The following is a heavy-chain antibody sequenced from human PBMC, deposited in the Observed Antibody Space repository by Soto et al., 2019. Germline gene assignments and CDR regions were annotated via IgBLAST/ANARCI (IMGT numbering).Heavy chain of an antibody. Sequence: QVQLVESGGGVVQPGRSLRLSCAASGFTFSSYGMHWVRQAPGKGLEWVAVIWYDGSNKYYADSVKGRFTISRENSKNTLYLQMNSLRAEDTAVYYCARDEGGLGYCSGGSCYSPYYYGMDVWGQGTTVTVSS. J-gene: IGHJ6*02. CDR3: ARDEGGLGYCSGGSCYSPYYYGMDV. CDR2: IWYDGSNK. D-gene: IGHD2-15*01. CDR1: GFTFSSYG. V-gene: IGHV3-33*01.